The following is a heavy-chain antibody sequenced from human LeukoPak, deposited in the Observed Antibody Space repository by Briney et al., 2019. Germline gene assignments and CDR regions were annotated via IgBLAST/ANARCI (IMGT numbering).Heavy chain of an antibody. CDR3: ARLAAAGPIHYFDY. J-gene: IGHJ4*02. CDR2: IYYSGST. Sequence: SETLSLTCTVSGGSISSSSYYWGCIRQPPGKGLEWIGSIYYSGSTYYNPSLKSRVTISVDTSKNQFSLKLSSVTAADTAVYYCARLAAAGPIHYFDYWGQGTLVTVSS. CDR1: GGSISSSSYY. V-gene: IGHV4-39*01. D-gene: IGHD6-13*01.